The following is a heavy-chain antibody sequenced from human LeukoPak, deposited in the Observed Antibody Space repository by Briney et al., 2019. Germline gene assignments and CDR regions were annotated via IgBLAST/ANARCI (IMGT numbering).Heavy chain of an antibody. CDR3: AKDAVRSYYYDSSGYYGGY. Sequence: GGSLRLSCAASGFTFSSYAMSWVRQAPGKGLEWVSAIWGSGCSTYYADSVKGGFTISRDNSKNTLDMQMNSLRAEDTAVYYCAKDAVRSYYYDSSGYYGGYWGQGTLVTVSS. D-gene: IGHD3-22*01. J-gene: IGHJ4*02. CDR1: GFTFSSYA. CDR2: IWGSGCST. V-gene: IGHV3-23*01.